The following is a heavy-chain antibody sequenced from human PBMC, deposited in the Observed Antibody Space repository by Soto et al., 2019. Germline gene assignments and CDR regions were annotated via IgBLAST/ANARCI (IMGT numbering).Heavy chain of an antibody. V-gene: IGHV4-30-4*08. CDR1: GGSISSSSYY. CDR2: IYYSGST. CDR3: ARESARLLILSSSDGGMDV. D-gene: IGHD6-6*01. J-gene: IGHJ6*02. Sequence: QLQLQESGPGLVKPSETLSLTCTVSGGSISSSSYYWGWIRQPPGKGLEWIGYIYYSGSTYYNPSLKSRVTISVDTSKNQFSLKLSSVTAADTAVYYCARESARLLILSSSDGGMDVWGQGTTVTVSS.